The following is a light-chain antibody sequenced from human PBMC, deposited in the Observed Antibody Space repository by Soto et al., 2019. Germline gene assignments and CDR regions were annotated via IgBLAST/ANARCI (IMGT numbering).Light chain of an antibody. CDR1: SSDVGGYNY. CDR3: SSYGGYNNVV. J-gene: IGLJ1*01. Sequence: QSVLTQPATASGSPGQSVTISYTGTSSDVGGYNYVSWFQQHPGKAPKLIIHEVNQRPSGVPDRFSGSKSGNTASLTVSGLQAEDEGTYYCSSYGGYNNVVFGTGTKVTVL. CDR2: EVN. V-gene: IGLV2-8*01.